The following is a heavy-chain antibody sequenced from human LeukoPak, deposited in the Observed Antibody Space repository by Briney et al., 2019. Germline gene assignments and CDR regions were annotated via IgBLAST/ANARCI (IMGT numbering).Heavy chain of an antibody. CDR3: AKLGSSSSWYQVYYFDY. CDR1: GFTFNNYG. J-gene: IGHJ4*02. Sequence: GGSLRLSCGASGFTFNNYGMHWVRQAPGKGLEWMAFIRYDGSIQYYADSVKGRFTISRDNSKNTLYLQMNSLRAEDTAVYYCAKLGSSSSWYQVYYFDYWGQGTLVTVSS. D-gene: IGHD6-13*01. V-gene: IGHV3-30*02. CDR2: IRYDGSIQ.